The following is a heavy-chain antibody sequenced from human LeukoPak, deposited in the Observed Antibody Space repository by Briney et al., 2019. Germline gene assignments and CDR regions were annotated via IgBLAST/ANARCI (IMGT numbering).Heavy chain of an antibody. D-gene: IGHD2-15*01. J-gene: IGHJ3*02. V-gene: IGHV3-7*01. CDR2: INPDGSTE. CDR1: GFTFSSYA. CDR3: ATEPGIGYAFDI. Sequence: GGSLRLSCAASGFTFSSYAMHWVRQAPGKGLEWVANINPDGSTENYVHSVKGRFTISRDNAKNSLSPQMNSLRAEDTAVYYCATEPGIGYAFDIWGQGTMVTVSS.